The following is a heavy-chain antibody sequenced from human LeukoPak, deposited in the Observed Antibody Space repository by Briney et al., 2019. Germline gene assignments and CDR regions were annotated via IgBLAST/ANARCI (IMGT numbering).Heavy chain of an antibody. Sequence: GGSLRLSCAASGFTFSSYAMHWVRQAPGKGLEWVAVISYDGSNKYYADSVKGRFTISRDNSKNTLYLQMNSLRAEDTAVYYCARSPHCNSSSWGQGTMVTVSS. D-gene: IGHD6-13*01. J-gene: IGHJ3*01. V-gene: IGHV3-30-3*01. CDR1: GFTFSSYA. CDR3: ARSPHCNSSS. CDR2: ISYDGSNK.